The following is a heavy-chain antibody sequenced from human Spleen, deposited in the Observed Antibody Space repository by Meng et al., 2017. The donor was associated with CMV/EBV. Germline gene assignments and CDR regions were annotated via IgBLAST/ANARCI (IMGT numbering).Heavy chain of an antibody. CDR3: AKGIGQLGLNWFDP. J-gene: IGHJ5*02. Sequence: GGSLRLSCAASGFTFSSYVMNWVRQAPGKGLEWVSSIGGSGAVAHYADSVKGRFTISRDNSKNTLYVQMNSLRAEDTAIYYCAKGIGQLGLNWFDPWGQGTLVTVSS. D-gene: IGHD6-13*01. V-gene: IGHV3-23*01. CDR1: GFTFSSYV. CDR2: IGGSGAVA.